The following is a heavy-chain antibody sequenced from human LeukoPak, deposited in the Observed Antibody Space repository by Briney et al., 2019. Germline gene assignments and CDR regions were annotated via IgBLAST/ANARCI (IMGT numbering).Heavy chain of an antibody. CDR1: GYTFTSYG. J-gene: IGHJ4*02. CDR2: ISAYNGNT. CDR3: ARALRYFDWSYYFDY. Sequence: ASVKVSCKASGYTFTSYGISWVRQAPGQGLEWMGWISAYNGNTNYAQKLQGRVTMTTDTSTSTAYMELRSLGSDDTAVYYCARALRYFDWSYYFDYWGQGTLVTVSS. D-gene: IGHD3-9*01. V-gene: IGHV1-18*01.